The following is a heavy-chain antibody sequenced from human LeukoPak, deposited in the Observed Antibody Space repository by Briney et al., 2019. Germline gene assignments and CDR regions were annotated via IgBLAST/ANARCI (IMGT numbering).Heavy chain of an antibody. D-gene: IGHD3-10*01. V-gene: IGHV1-2*02. CDR3: ARSVVRGWDFDY. CDR2: INPNSGGT. Sequence: ASVKVSCKASVGTFSSYAISWVRQAPGQGLEWMGWINPNSGGTNYAQKFQGRVTMTRDTSISTAYMELSRLRSDDTAVYYCARSVVRGWDFDYWGQGTLVTVSS. J-gene: IGHJ4*02. CDR1: VGTFSSYA.